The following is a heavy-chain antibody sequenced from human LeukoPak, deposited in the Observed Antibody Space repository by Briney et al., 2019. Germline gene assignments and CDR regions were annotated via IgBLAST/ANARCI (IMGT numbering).Heavy chain of an antibody. CDR3: ARDSSGWYGY. V-gene: IGHV1-18*04. D-gene: IGHD6-19*01. J-gene: IGHJ4*02. Sequence: ASVKVSCKASGYTFTGYYMHWVRQAPGQGLEWMGWISAYNANTTYAQKFQGRVTMTRDTSTSTAYMEVRSLRSDDTAVYYCARDSSGWYGYWGQGTLVTVSS. CDR1: GYTFTGYY. CDR2: ISAYNANT.